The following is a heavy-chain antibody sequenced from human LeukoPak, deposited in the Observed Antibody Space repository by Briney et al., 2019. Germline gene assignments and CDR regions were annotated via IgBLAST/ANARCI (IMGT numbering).Heavy chain of an antibody. V-gene: IGHV4-30-2*01. CDR1: GGSISRGGYY. J-gene: IGHJ5*02. CDR2: IYHSGST. Sequence: ASETLSLTCTVSGGSISRGGYYWSWIRQPPGKGLEWIGYIYHSGSTYYNPSLKSRVTISVDRSKNQFSLKLSSVTAADTAVYYCARDVTENEQQLLHWGFRSPNWFDPWGQGTLVTVSS. D-gene: IGHD6-13*01. CDR3: ARDVTENEQQLLHWGFRSPNWFDP.